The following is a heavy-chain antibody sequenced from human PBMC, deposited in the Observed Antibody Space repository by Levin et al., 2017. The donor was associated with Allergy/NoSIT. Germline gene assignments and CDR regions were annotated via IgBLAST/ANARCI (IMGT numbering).Heavy chain of an antibody. CDR3: AKDHDSYGYPTFDY. CDR1: GFTFSRLA. J-gene: IGHJ4*02. D-gene: IGHD3-22*01. Sequence: GESLKISCAASGFTFSRLAMSWVRQAPGKGLEWVSTISASGTYYADSVKGRFTISRDNSENTLSLQLNSLRAEDTAVYYCAKDHDSYGYPTFDYWGQGTLVTVSS. V-gene: IGHV3-23*01. CDR2: ISASGT.